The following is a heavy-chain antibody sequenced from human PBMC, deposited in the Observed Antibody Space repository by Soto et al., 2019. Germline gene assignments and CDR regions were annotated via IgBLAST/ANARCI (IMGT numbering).Heavy chain of an antibody. CDR3: AKRRGAGGHFDY. CDR1: GFTFSSYA. V-gene: IGHV3-23*01. J-gene: IGHJ4*02. CDR2: VSIGGST. Sequence: DVQLLESGGGLVQPEGSLRLSCAASGFTFSSYAMGWVRQGPGKGLEWVAVVSIGGSTHYADSVRGRFTISRDNSKNTLSLQMNSLTAEATDVYFCAKRRGAGGHFDYWGQGAVVTVSS. D-gene: IGHD2-15*01.